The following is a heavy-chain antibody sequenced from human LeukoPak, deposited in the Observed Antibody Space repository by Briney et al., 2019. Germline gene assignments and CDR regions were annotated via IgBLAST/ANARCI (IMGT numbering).Heavy chain of an antibody. CDR3: AREGSGYASEYFDL. CDR2: ISSSSSTI. Sequence: PGGSLRLSCAASGFTFSNAWMSWVRQAPGKGLEWVSYISSSSSTIYYADSVKGRFTISRDNAKNSLYLQMNSLRAEDTAVYYCAREGSGYASEYFDLWGRGTLVTVSS. CDR1: GFTFSNAW. J-gene: IGHJ2*01. D-gene: IGHD3-3*01. V-gene: IGHV3-48*01.